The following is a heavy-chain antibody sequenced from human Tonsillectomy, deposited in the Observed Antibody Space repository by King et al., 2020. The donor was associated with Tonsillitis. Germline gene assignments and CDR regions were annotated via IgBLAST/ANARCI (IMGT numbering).Heavy chain of an antibody. Sequence: VQLVESGGGVVQPGRSLRLSSETSGFTFGSYGMHWVRQAPGKGLEWVATISFDGANTHHTDSVTGRFTISRDNSKNTMFLQMNSLRAEDTAVYYCARERLYNVGWGIDHWGQGTLVTVSS. D-gene: IGHD1-14*01. CDR1: GFTFGSYG. CDR3: ARERLYNVGWGIDH. J-gene: IGHJ4*02. CDR2: ISFDGANT. V-gene: IGHV3-33*05.